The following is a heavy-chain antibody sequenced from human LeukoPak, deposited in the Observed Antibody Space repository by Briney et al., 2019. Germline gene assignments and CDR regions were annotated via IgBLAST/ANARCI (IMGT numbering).Heavy chain of an antibody. J-gene: IGHJ4*02. CDR2: IYYGGPT. CDR1: GDSISTGNW. V-gene: IGHV4-4*02. CDR3: ARGDDSSSWLVHY. Sequence: SETLSLTCAVSGDSISTGNWWSWVRPPPGKGLEWIGEIYYGGPTNYNPSLKSRVTISVDKSKNQFSLKVSSVTAADTAVYYCARGDDSSSWLVHYWGQGTLVTVSS. D-gene: IGHD6-13*01.